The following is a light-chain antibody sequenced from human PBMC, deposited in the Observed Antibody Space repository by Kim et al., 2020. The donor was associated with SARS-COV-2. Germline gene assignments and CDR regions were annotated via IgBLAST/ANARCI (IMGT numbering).Light chain of an antibody. CDR3: NSRDDSGNYYV. CDR1: ILRKFH. J-gene: IGLJ1*01. CDR2: RTT. V-gene: IGLV3-19*01. Sequence: ALGQIVRGTCQGGILRKFHTRWFQQKPGQAPTLVIYRTTNRPSGIPARFSGSNSGTTSSLTITGALAEDEADYFWNSRDDSGNYYVLGGGTKVTVL.